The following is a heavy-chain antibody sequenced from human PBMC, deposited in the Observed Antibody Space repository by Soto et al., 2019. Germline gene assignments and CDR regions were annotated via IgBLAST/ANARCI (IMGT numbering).Heavy chain of an antibody. CDR1: GYSFTTYG. D-gene: IGHD1-26*01. V-gene: IGHV1-18*01. CDR3: ARDLVGGTFDS. Sequence: GASVKVSCKASGYSFTTYGVTWVRQAPGQGLEWMEWINTYNGNTNYAQRLQGRVTMTTDTSTSTAYMELRSLRSDDTAVYYCARDLVGGTFDSWGQGTLVTVSS. CDR2: INTYNGNT. J-gene: IGHJ4*02.